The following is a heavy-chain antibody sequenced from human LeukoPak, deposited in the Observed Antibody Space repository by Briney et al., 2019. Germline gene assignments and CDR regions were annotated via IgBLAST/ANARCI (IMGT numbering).Heavy chain of an antibody. CDR2: ISYDGSNK. V-gene: IGHV3-30-3*01. Sequence: PGGSLRLSCAASGFTFSSYAMHWVRQAPGKGLEWVAVISYDGSNKYYADPVKGRFTISRDNSKNTLYLQMNSLRAEDTAVYYCASLLSSSWTDYYYGMDVWGQGTTVTVSS. CDR3: ASLLSSSWTDYYYGMDV. D-gene: IGHD6-13*01. J-gene: IGHJ6*02. CDR1: GFTFSSYA.